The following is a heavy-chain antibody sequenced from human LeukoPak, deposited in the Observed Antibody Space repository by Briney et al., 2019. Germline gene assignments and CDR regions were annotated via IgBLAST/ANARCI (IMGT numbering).Heavy chain of an antibody. CDR2: IYYSGST. V-gene: IGHV4-59*01. Sequence: SETLSLTCTVSGGSISSYYWSWIRQPPGKGLEWIGYIYYSGSTNYNPSLKSRVTISVDTSKNQFSLKLSSVTAADTAVYYCARDGAEAPNYYYYGMDVWGQGTTVTVSS. CDR1: GGSISSYY. J-gene: IGHJ6*02. D-gene: IGHD3-16*01. CDR3: ARDGAEAPNYYYYGMDV.